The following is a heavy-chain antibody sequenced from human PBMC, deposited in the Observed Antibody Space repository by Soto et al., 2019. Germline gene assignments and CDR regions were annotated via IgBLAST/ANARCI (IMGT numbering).Heavy chain of an antibody. CDR3: AKVWNRTHYAPGFDY. CDR2: IIPIFGTA. CDR1: GGTFSSYA. D-gene: IGHD1-1*01. Sequence: GASVKVSCKASGGTFSSYAISWVRQAPGQGLEWMGGIIPIFGTANYAQKFQGRVTITADESTSTAYMELSSLRAEDTAVYYCAKVWNRTHYAPGFDYWGQGTLVTVSS. J-gene: IGHJ4*02. V-gene: IGHV1-69*13.